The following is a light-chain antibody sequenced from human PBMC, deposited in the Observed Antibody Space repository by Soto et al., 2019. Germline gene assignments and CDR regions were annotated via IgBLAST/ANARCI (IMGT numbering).Light chain of an antibody. CDR1: NIGSKS. CDR3: QVWDSSSDHPGV. V-gene: IGLV3-21*04. Sequence: SYELTQPPSVSVAPGKTARITCGGNNIGSKSVHWYQQKPGQAPVLVIYYDSDRPSGIPERFSGSNSGNTATLTISRVEAGDEADYYRQVWDSSSDHPGVFGGGTKLTVL. J-gene: IGLJ3*02. CDR2: YDS.